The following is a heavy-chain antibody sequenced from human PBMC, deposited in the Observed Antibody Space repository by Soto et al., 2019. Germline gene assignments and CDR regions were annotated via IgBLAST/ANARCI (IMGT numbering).Heavy chain of an antibody. CDR1: GYTFNNYC. D-gene: IGHD3-10*01. V-gene: IGHV1-18*01. CDR2: ISVYNGNK. Sequence: ASVNGSCKSSGYTFNNYCITWVRQAPGQGLECLGWISVYNGNKNYAKKVQGGVSMTADTSTSTAHMELRSLQSDDTAVYFCARVAITLIRGLKVDFYSMDVWGQGTTVTVSS. J-gene: IGHJ6*02. CDR3: ARVAITLIRGLKVDFYSMDV.